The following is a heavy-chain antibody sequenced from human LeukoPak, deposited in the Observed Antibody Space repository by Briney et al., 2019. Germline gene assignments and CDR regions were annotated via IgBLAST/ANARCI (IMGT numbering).Heavy chain of an antibody. CDR3: ARGETYYYDSSGYYYSYYFDY. J-gene: IGHJ4*02. Sequence: SETLSLTCTVSGGSISSYYWSWIRQPPGKGLEWIGYIYYSGSTNYNPSLKSRVTISVDTSKNQFSLKLSSVTAADTAVYYCARGETYYYDSSGYYYSYYFDYWGQGTLVTVSS. CDR1: GGSISSYY. V-gene: IGHV4-59*01. CDR2: IYYSGST. D-gene: IGHD3-22*01.